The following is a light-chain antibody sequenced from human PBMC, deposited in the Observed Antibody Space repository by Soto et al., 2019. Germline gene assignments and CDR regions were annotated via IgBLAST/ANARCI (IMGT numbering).Light chain of an antibody. Sequence: DIQMTQSPSTLSASVGDRVTITCRASQSVSSWLAWYQQKPGKAPKLLIYDASSLESGVPSRFSGSGSGTEFTLTISSLQPDDFATYYCQHYKSYFFTFCPGTKVEIK. J-gene: IGKJ3*01. CDR2: DAS. CDR1: QSVSSW. V-gene: IGKV1-5*01. CDR3: QHYKSYFFT.